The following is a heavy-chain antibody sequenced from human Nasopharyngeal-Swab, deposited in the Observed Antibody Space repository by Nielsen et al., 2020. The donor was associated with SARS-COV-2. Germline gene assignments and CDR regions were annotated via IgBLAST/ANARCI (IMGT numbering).Heavy chain of an antibody. V-gene: IGHV1-18*01. J-gene: IGHJ6*02. D-gene: IGHD4-17*01. CDR3: ARGTVTATDYGMDV. CDR2: IHGYNGNT. Sequence: ASVKVSCKASGYRFSSHVINWVRQAPGQGLEWLGWIHGYNGNTHYAENFQGRVTLTMDTSMNTADIELRSLRSDDTAVYYCARGTVTATDYGMDVWGQGTTVTVSS. CDR1: GYRFSSHV.